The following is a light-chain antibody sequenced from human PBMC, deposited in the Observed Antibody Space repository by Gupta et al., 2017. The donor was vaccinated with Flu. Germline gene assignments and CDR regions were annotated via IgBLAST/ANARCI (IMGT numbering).Light chain of an antibody. CDR1: IVFLCSDINTY. J-gene: IGKJ1*01. V-gene: IGKV2-30*01. Sequence: PLEQPASISYRCRIVFLCSDINTYLHWFQQRPGQSPSRLIYSVSKRESGVPDRFSGSGSGTDFTLRISRVEAEDVGVYYCKQCSHWPCAFGQGTKLEIK. CDR2: SVS. CDR3: KQCSHWPCA.